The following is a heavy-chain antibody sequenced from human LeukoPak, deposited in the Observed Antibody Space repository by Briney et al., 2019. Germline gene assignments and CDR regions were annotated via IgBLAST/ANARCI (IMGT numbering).Heavy chain of an antibody. Sequence: PGRSLRLSCAASGFTFSSYAMHWARQAPGKGLEWVAVISYDGSNKYYADSVKGRFTISRDNSKNTLYLQMNSLRAEDTAVYYCARDLEPLRFLEWFSLNIDYWGQGTLVTVSS. J-gene: IGHJ4*02. CDR3: ARDLEPLRFLEWFSLNIDY. CDR1: GFTFSSYA. CDR2: ISYDGSNK. D-gene: IGHD3-3*01. V-gene: IGHV3-30*01.